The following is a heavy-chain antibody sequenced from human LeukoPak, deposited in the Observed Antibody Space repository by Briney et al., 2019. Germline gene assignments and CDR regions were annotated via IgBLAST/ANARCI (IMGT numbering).Heavy chain of an antibody. D-gene: IGHD3-3*01. Sequence: GGSLRLSCAASGFTVSSNYMSWVRQAPGKGREWVSVIYSGGSTYYADSVKGRFTISRDNSKNTLYLQMNSLRAEDTAVYYCARVEIDDYAEYWGQGTLVTVSS. J-gene: IGHJ4*02. CDR1: GFTVSSNY. V-gene: IGHV3-66*01. CDR2: IYSGGST. CDR3: ARVEIDDYAEY.